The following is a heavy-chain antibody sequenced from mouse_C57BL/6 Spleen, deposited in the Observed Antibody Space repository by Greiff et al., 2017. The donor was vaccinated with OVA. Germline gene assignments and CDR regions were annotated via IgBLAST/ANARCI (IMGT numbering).Heavy chain of an antibody. Sequence: EVMLVESGGGLVKPGGSLKLSCAASGFTFSSYAMSWVRQTPEKRLEWVATISDGGSYTYYPDNVKGRFTISRDNAKNNLYLQMSHLKSEDTAMYYCARDDDDLFAYWGQGTLVTVSA. CDR2: ISDGGSYT. J-gene: IGHJ3*01. CDR3: ARDDDDLFAY. CDR1: GFTFSSYA. D-gene: IGHD2-12*01. V-gene: IGHV5-4*01.